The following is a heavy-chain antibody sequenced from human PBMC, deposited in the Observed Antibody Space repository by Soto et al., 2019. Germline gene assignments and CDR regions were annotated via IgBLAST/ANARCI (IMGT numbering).Heavy chain of an antibody. Sequence: QVDLVQSGAEVKEPGASVRISCEASGYTFTSYGIHWVRQAPGQRLEWMGWINTGSSNTRYSPEFQARVTITTDTSASTAYLELNSLRSENVAVYYCARSMPTAGYIDFDQWGPGTLVTVSS. CDR2: INTGSSNT. V-gene: IGHV1-3*04. CDR1: GYTFTSYG. D-gene: IGHD3-9*01. CDR3: ARSMPTAGYIDFDQ. J-gene: IGHJ4*02.